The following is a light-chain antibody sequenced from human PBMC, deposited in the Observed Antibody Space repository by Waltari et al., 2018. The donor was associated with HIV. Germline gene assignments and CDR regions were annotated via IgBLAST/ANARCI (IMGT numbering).Light chain of an antibody. CDR1: SSNIGNNY. CDR2: DSK. Sequence: QSVLTQPPSVSAAPGQKVTISCSGSSSNIGNNYVSWYQQLPGTAPKLLIYDSKKRPSRIPDRFSGYKSGTSATLGITGLQTGDEADYYCGAWDSSLSAGVFGGGTKLTVL. J-gene: IGLJ2*01. V-gene: IGLV1-51*01. CDR3: GAWDSSLSAGV.